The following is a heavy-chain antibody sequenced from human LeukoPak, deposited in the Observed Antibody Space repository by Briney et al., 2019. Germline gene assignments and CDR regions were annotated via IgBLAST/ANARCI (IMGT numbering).Heavy chain of an antibody. CDR1: GYSFPSYW. V-gene: IGHV5-51*01. J-gene: IGHJ3*02. CDR3: ARATSPPGVMAAFDI. CDR2: IYPGDSDT. D-gene: IGHD2-21*01. Sequence: GESLKISCKGSGYSFPSYWIVWVRQMPGKGLEWMGIIYPGDSDTTYSPSFQGQVTISADKSISTAYLQWSSLKASDTAMYYCARATSPPGVMAAFDIWGQGTMVTVSS.